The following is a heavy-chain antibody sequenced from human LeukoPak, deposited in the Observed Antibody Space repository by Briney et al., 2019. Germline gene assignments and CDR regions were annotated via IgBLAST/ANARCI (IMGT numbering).Heavy chain of an antibody. CDR3: ASAVRGVIITAVYFDY. CDR1: GGSISSGGYY. Sequence: SETLSLTCTVSGGSISSGGYYWSWIRQHPGKGLEWIGYIYYSGSTYYNPSLKSRVTISVDTSKNQFSLKLSSVTAADTAVYYCASAVRGVIITAVYFDYWGQGTLVTVSS. D-gene: IGHD3-10*01. J-gene: IGHJ4*02. CDR2: IYYSGST. V-gene: IGHV4-31*03.